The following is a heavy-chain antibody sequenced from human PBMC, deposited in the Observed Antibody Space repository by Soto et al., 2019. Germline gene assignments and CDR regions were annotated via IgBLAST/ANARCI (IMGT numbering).Heavy chain of an antibody. J-gene: IGHJ6*03. Sequence: SQTLSLTCAISGDSVSSNSAAWNWIRQSPSRGLEWLGRTYYRSKWYNDYAVSVKGRFTVSREGAKNSLYLQMNSLTAGDTAVYYCAKGPHSASGYYYMDVWGKGTTVTVSS. CDR1: GDSVSSNSAA. CDR2: TYYRSKWYN. V-gene: IGHV6-1*01. CDR3: AKGPHSASGYYYMDV. D-gene: IGHD3-10*01.